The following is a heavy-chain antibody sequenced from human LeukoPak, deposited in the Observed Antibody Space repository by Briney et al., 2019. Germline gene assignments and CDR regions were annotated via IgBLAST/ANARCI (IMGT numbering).Heavy chain of an antibody. V-gene: IGHV3-23*01. CDR3: ARGPSGYHNT. CDR2: ISGSGGST. J-gene: IGHJ4*02. Sequence: GALRLSCAASGFTFSSYGMSWVRQAPGKGLEWVSAISGSGGSTYYADSVKGRFTISRDNSKNTLYLQMNSLRAEDTAVYYCARGPSGYHNTGGQGTLVTVSS. CDR1: GFTFSSYG. D-gene: IGHD5-12*01.